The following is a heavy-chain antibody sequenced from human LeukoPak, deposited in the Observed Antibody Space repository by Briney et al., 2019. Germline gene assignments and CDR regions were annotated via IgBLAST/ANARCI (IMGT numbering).Heavy chain of an antibody. CDR1: GYTFTGYY. V-gene: IGHV1-2*02. D-gene: IGHD6-13*01. Sequence: ASVKVSCKASGYTFTGYYMHWVRQAPGQGLEWMGWINPNSGGTNYAQKFQGRVTMTGDTSISTAYMELSRLRSDDTAVYYCARGWSLYSSSWYVDYWGQGTLVTVSS. CDR3: ARGWSLYSSSWYVDY. CDR2: INPNSGGT. J-gene: IGHJ4*02.